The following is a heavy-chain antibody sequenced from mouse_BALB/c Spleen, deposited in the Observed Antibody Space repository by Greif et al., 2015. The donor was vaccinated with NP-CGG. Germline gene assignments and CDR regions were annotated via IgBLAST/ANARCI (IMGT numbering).Heavy chain of an antibody. J-gene: IGHJ2*01. V-gene: IGHV1-69*02. CDR3: TRSEGNYYFDD. Sequence: VQRVESGAELVRPGASVKLSCKASGYTFTSYWINWVKQRPGQGLEWIGNIYPSDSYTNYNQKFKDKATLTVDKSSSTAYMQLSSPTSEDSAVYYCTRSEGNYYFDDWGQGTTLTVSS. CDR1: GYTFTSYW. D-gene: IGHD2-1*01. CDR2: IYPSDSYT.